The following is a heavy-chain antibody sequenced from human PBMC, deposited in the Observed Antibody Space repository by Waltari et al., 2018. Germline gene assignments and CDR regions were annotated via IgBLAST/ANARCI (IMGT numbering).Heavy chain of an antibody. J-gene: IGHJ4*02. CDR2: INPKSGGT. Sequence: QVQLVQSGAEVTKPGASVKVSCKPSGYTFTDYHIHWVRQAPGQGLEWMGWINPKSGGTYYAQTFQGWVTMTRDTATSTGYMELSSLKSDDTAVYYCARGHSTRWYLDSWGQGTLVSVSS. V-gene: IGHV1-2*04. D-gene: IGHD6-13*01. CDR3: ARGHSTRWYLDS. CDR1: GYTFTDYH.